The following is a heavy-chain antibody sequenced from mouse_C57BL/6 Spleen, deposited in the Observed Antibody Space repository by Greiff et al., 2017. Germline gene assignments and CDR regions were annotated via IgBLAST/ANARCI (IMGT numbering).Heavy chain of an antibody. CDR1: GYTFTSYW. CDR3: ARVCDGYSYAMDY. D-gene: IGHD2-3*01. Sequence: QVQLQQPGAELVMPGASVKLSCKASGYTFTSYWMHWVKQRPGQGLEWIGEIDPSDSYTNYNQKFKGKSTLTVDKSSSTAYMQLSSLTSEDSAVYYCARVCDGYSYAMDYWGQGTSVTVSS. V-gene: IGHV1-69*01. J-gene: IGHJ4*01. CDR2: IDPSDSYT.